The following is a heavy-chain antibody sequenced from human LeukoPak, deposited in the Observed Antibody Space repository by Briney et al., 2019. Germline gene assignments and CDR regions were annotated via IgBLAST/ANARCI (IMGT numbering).Heavy chain of an antibody. CDR2: INPSGGST. Sequence: GASVKVSCKASGYTFTDCYMHWVRQAPGQGLEWMGIINPSGGSTSYAQKFQGRVTMTRDMSTSTVYMELSSLRSEDTAVYYCARRDYGGNPFDYWGQGTLVTVSS. V-gene: IGHV1-46*01. J-gene: IGHJ4*02. CDR1: GYTFTDCY. CDR3: ARRDYGGNPFDY. D-gene: IGHD4-23*01.